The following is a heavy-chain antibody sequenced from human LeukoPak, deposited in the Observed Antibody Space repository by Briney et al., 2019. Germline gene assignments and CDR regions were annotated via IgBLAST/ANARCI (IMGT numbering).Heavy chain of an antibody. V-gene: IGHV3-48*01. CDR1: GFTFSDYW. CDR3: ARGAYYYED. J-gene: IGHJ4*02. CDR2: ISSSSSTI. D-gene: IGHD3-22*01. Sequence: GGSLRLSCVASGFTFSDYWMSWVRQAPGKGLEWVSYISSSSSTIYYADSVKGRFTISRDNAKNSLYLQMNSLRAEDTAVYYCARGAYYYEDWGQGTLVTVSS.